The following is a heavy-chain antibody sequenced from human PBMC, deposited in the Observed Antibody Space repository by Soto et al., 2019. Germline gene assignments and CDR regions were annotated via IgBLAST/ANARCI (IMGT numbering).Heavy chain of an antibody. CDR2: ISVCNGKI. D-gene: IGHD3-22*01. V-gene: IGHV1-18*01. Sequence: QVQLVQSGAEVKKPGASVKVSCKASGYRFTSYGISWVRQAPGQGLEWMGWISVCNGKIKYGQNFQGRVTMTTDTSTQTVYMEPMSLRSDDSAVYYCAREIISGSSYSECSGDYSDPWYWGQGTLVTVSS. CDR3: AREIISGSSYSECSGDYSDPWY. J-gene: IGHJ4*02. CDR1: GYRFTSYG.